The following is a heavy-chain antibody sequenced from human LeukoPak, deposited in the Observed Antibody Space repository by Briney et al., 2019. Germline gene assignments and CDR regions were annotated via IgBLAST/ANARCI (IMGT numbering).Heavy chain of an antibody. CDR1: GFTFSSYG. J-gene: IGHJ6*02. V-gene: IGHV3-30*18. CDR3: AEGLDYYGSGSYYYYYGMDV. D-gene: IGHD3-10*01. CDR2: ISYDGSNK. Sequence: GRSLRLSCAASGFTFSSYGMHWVRQAPGKGLEWVAVISYDGSNKYYADSVKGRFTISRDNSKNTLYLQMNSLRAEDTAVYYCAEGLDYYGSGSYYYYYGMDVWGQGTTVTVSS.